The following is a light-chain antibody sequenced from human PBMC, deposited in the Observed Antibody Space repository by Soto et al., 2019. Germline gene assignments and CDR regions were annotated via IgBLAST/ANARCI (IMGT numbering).Light chain of an antibody. Sequence: QSALTQPASVSGSPGQSITISCTGTSSDVGGYNYVSWYKQVPGKAPKLKIYDVTNRPSGVSNRFSGSKSGNTSSLTISGLQAEDEADYYCSSYTGCSIVVFGGGTKLTVL. CDR3: SSYTGCSIVV. CDR2: DVT. CDR1: SSDVGGYNY. V-gene: IGLV2-14*01. J-gene: IGLJ2*01.